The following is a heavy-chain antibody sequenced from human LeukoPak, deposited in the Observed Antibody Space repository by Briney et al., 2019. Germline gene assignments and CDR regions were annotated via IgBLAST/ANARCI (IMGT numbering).Heavy chain of an antibody. Sequence: GGSLRLSCAASGFTFSDYYMSWIRQAPGKGLEWVSYISSSGGTIYYADSVKGRFTISRDNAKNSLFLQMNSLRAEDTAVYYCARASSSRPFDYWGLGTLVTVSS. CDR2: ISSSGGTI. D-gene: IGHD6-6*01. V-gene: IGHV3-11*01. CDR3: ARASSSRPFDY. J-gene: IGHJ4*02. CDR1: GFTFSDYY.